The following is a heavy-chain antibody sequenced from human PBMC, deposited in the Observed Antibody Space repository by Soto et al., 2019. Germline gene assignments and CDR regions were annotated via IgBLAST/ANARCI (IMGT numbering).Heavy chain of an antibody. CDR1: GFTFSSRP. Sequence: EVQLLESGGGLVQPGGSLRLSCAASGFTFSSRPMTWFRQAPGEGLQWVSTISISGGSTYYADSVKGRFTISRDNSKSTLFLQMSSLRVEDTAVYYCGTPGDGSGNYRRHWGQGTLVTVSS. D-gene: IGHD3-10*01. CDR3: GTPGDGSGNYRRH. CDR2: ISISGGST. V-gene: IGHV3-23*01. J-gene: IGHJ4*02.